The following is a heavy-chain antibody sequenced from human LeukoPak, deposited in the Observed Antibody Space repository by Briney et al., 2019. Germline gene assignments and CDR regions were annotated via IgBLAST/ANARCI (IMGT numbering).Heavy chain of an antibody. Sequence: GGSLRLSCAASGFTFSSCAMSWVRQAPGKGLEWVSFISPSGDRTSNADSVEGRFTISRDNTRNTLYLQMNSLRDEDTGVYYCAIMHGYYDGSGFWVQWGQGTLVTVSS. J-gene: IGHJ4*02. CDR3: AIMHGYYDGSGFWVQ. V-gene: IGHV3-23*01. CDR1: GFTFSSCA. D-gene: IGHD3-22*01. CDR2: ISPSGDRT.